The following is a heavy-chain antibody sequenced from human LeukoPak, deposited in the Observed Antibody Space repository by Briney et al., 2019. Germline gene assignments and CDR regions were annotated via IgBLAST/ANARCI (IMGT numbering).Heavy chain of an antibody. D-gene: IGHD6-6*01. CDR1: GGSFSGYY. V-gene: IGHV4-34*01. CDR2: INHSGST. J-gene: IGHJ5*02. Sequence: SETLSLTCAVYGGSFSGYYWSWIRQPPGKGLEWIGEINHSGSTNYNPSLKSRVTISVDTSKNQFSLKLSSVTAADTAVYYCASLGYSSSSAFDPWGQGTLVTVSS. CDR3: ASLGYSSSSAFDP.